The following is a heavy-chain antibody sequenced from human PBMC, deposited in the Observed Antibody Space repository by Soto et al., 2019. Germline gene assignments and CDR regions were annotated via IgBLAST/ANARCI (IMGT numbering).Heavy chain of an antibody. CDR2: IHHSGST. Sequence: PSETLSLTCNVSGGSISSGGYYWTWIRQHPGKGLEWIGNIHHSGSTFYNPSLKSRVSISVDTSKNQFSLKLSSVTAADTAVYLCVTGVPSWGQGSLVTVS. CDR1: GGSISSGGYY. D-gene: IGHD3-10*01. J-gene: IGHJ1*01. V-gene: IGHV4-31*03. CDR3: VTGVPS.